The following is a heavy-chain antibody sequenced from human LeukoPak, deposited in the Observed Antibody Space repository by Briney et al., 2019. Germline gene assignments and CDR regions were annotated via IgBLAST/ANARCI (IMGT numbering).Heavy chain of an antibody. D-gene: IGHD6-13*01. CDR2: ISAYNGNT. CDR1: GYTFTSYG. J-gene: IGHJ4*02. Sequence: ASVKVSCKASGYTFTSYGISWVRQAPGQGLEWMGWISAYNGNTNYAQKLQGRVTMTTDTSTSTVYMELSSLRSEDTAVYYCARGGGYSSSWYNPYWGQGTLVTVSS. CDR3: ARGGGYSSSWYNPY. V-gene: IGHV1-18*01.